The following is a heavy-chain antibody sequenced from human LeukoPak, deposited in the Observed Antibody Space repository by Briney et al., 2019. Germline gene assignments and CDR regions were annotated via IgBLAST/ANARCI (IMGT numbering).Heavy chain of an antibody. CDR1: GFTFSSYA. V-gene: IGHV3-23*01. Sequence: GGSLRLSCAASGFTFSSYAMSWVRQAPGRGLEWVSAISGSGGSTYYADSVKGRFTISRDNSKNTLYLQMNGLRAEDTAVYYCASPAGPLEMATIDYWGQETLVTVSS. CDR3: ASPAGPLEMATIDY. CDR2: ISGSGGST. D-gene: IGHD5-24*01. J-gene: IGHJ4*02.